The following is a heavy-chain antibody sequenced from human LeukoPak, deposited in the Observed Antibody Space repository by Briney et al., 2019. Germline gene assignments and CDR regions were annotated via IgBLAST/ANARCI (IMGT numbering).Heavy chain of an antibody. CDR2: IYSGGYT. V-gene: IGHV3-66*01. Sequence: GGSLRLSCAASGFTVTTNYMAWVRQAPGKGLEWVSIIYSGGYTDYADSVKGRFTISRDNSKNTLDLQMNSLRAEDTAVYYCARRLEYSGSKGVFDYWGQGTLVTVSS. J-gene: IGHJ4*02. D-gene: IGHD1-26*01. CDR1: GFTVTTNY. CDR3: ARRLEYSGSKGVFDY.